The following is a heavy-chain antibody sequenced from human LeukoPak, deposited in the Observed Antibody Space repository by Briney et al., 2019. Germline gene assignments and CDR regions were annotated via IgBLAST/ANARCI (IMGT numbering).Heavy chain of an antibody. CDR3: ARGGGLDV. CDR2: ITSGGST. Sequence: GGSLRLSCAPSGFTFNNYAMSWVRQAPGKGLEWVSAITSGGSTFYADSVKGRFTISRDNSKNTMYVQMNSLRAEDTAVYFCARGGGLDVWGQGATVTVSS. D-gene: IGHD3-16*01. CDR1: GFTFNNYA. V-gene: IGHV3-23*01. J-gene: IGHJ6*02.